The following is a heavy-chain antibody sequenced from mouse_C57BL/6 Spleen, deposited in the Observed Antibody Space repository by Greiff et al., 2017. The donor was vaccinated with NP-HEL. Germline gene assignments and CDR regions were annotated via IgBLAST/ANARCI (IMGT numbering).Heavy chain of an antibody. Sequence: EVKLVESGGGLVKPGGSLKLSCAASGFTFSSYAMSWVRQTPEKRLEWVATISDGGSYTYYPDNVKGRFTISRDNAKNNLYLQMSHLKSEDTAMYYCARGVNSSGLYYAMDYWGQGTSVTVSS. J-gene: IGHJ4*01. CDR2: ISDGGSYT. V-gene: IGHV5-4*03. CDR1: GFTFSSYA. CDR3: ARGVNSSGLYYAMDY. D-gene: IGHD3-2*02.